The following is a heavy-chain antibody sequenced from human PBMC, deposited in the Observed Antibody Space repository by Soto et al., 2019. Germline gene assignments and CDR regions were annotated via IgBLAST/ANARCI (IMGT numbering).Heavy chain of an antibody. D-gene: IGHD3-16*01. J-gene: IGHJ4*02. V-gene: IGHV4-39*01. CDR3: ARHLYVTFDY. CDR2: IHYSGST. CDR1: GDSISSSSYY. Sequence: PSETLSLTCTVSGDSISSSSYYWGWIRQPPGKGLEWIGSIHYSGSTYYNPSLKSRVTISGDTSKKQFSLRLRSVTAADTAVYYCARHLYVTFDYWGQGTLVTVSS.